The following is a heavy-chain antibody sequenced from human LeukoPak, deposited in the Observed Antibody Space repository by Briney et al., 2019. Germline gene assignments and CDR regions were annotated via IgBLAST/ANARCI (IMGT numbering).Heavy chain of an antibody. J-gene: IGHJ5*02. CDR1: GFTLDAYG. Sequence: AGSLRLSCAASGFTLDAYGMSWVRQAPGRGLEWVSGTNWNGARTGYADSVKGRFTISRDTATNSLYLQMNSQRAEDTALYHCARDLVSDYYGAGSYSPNWFDPWGQGTLVTVSS. CDR2: TNWNGART. D-gene: IGHD3-10*01. V-gene: IGHV3-20*01. CDR3: ARDLVSDYYGAGSYSPNWFDP.